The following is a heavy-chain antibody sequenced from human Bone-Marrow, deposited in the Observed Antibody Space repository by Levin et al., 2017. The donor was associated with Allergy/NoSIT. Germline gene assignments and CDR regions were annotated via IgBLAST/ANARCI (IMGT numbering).Heavy chain of an antibody. CDR1: GFTFSDYG. D-gene: IGHD6-19*01. CDR2: ISYDGTKT. Sequence: GGSLRLSCAASGFTFSDYGMNWIRQAPGKGLEWVADISYDGTKTYYGDSVKGRFTISRDKSRNTVYLQMKSLRIEDTAAYYCAKHLRRWLDLTATYDASDNWGQGTMVTVST. V-gene: IGHV3-30*18. J-gene: IGHJ3*02. CDR3: AKHLRRWLDLTATYDASDN.